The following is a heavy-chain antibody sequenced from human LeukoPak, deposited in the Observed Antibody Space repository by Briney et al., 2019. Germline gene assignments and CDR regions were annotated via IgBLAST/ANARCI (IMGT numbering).Heavy chain of an antibody. CDR2: IYYSGST. CDR3: ARRGDYDAFDI. D-gene: IGHD4-11*01. Sequence: SKTLSLTCAVYRGSFSGYYWTWIRQPPGKALEWIGFIYYSGSTHYNPSLKSRVTISVDTSKNHFSLRLSSVTAADTAVYYCARRGDYDAFDIWGQGTLVTVSS. J-gene: IGHJ3*02. V-gene: IGHV4-59*08. CDR1: RGSFSGYY.